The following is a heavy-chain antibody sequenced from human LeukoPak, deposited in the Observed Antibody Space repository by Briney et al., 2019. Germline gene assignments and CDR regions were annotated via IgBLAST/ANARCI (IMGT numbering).Heavy chain of an antibody. D-gene: IGHD6-6*01. CDR1: GGSISSYY. V-gene: IGHV4-34*01. J-gene: IGHJ3*02. CDR2: INHSGST. Sequence: PSETLSLTCTVSGGSISSYYWSWIRQPPGKGLEWIGEINHSGSTNYNPSLKSRVTISVDTSKNQFSLKLSSVTAADTAVYYCARPRRIAARVGRAFDIWGQGTMVTVSS. CDR3: ARPRRIAARVGRAFDI.